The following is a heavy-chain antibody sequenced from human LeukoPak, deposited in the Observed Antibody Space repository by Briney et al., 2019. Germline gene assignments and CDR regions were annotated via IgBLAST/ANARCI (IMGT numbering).Heavy chain of an antibody. J-gene: IGHJ4*02. Sequence: AGGSLRLSCAASGFTFSTYAMSWVRQAPGKGLEWVSGLTGGGGGTSYADSVKGRFTLSRDNSKNTLYLQMNSLRAEDTAVYYCAKDKGAVTGTFDYWGQGTLVTVSS. CDR3: AKDKGAVTGTFDY. V-gene: IGHV3-23*01. CDR2: LTGGGGGT. CDR1: GFTFSTYA. D-gene: IGHD1-14*01.